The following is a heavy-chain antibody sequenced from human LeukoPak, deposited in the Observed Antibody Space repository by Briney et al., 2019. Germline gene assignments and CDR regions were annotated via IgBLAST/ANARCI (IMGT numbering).Heavy chain of an antibody. CDR1: GYTFTNYG. V-gene: IGHV1-3*04. Sequence: ASVKVSCTTSGYTFTNYGMHWVRQAPRQSLEWMGWINTGNGNTKSSQKFQDRVTLSRDTSASTAYMELNSLSSEDTAVYYCARVPLHDASGHYYSHWGQGTLVTVSS. J-gene: IGHJ1*01. D-gene: IGHD3-22*01. CDR2: INTGNGNT. CDR3: ARVPLHDASGHYYSH.